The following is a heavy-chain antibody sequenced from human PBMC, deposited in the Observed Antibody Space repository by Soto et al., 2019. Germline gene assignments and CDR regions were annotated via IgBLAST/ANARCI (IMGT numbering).Heavy chain of an antibody. D-gene: IGHD2-21*02. V-gene: IGHV1-69*02. Sequence: ASVKVSCKASGGTFSKYTISWVRQAPGQGLEWMGRIIPILGIANYSPSFQGQVTISADNSINTAYLQWSSLRASDTAVYYCMTSYGDSNYFYYGVDVWGQGTTVTVSS. CDR1: GGTFSKYT. CDR3: MTSYGDSNYFYYGVDV. J-gene: IGHJ6*02. CDR2: IIPILGIA.